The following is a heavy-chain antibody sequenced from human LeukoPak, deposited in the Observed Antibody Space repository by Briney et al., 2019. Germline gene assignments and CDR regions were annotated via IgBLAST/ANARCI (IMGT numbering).Heavy chain of an antibody. Sequence: PGGSLRLSCAASGFTFSSYAMSWVRQAPGKGLEWVSAISGSGGSTYYADSVKGRFTISRDNSKNTLYLQMNSLRVEDTAVYYCAKGGDYYGSGSYYDYWGQGTLVTVSS. CDR2: ISGSGGST. CDR1: GFTFSSYA. D-gene: IGHD3-10*01. J-gene: IGHJ4*02. CDR3: AKGGDYYGSGSYYDY. V-gene: IGHV3-23*01.